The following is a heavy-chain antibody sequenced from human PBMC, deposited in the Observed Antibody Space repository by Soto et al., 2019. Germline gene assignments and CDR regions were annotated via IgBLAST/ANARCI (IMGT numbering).Heavy chain of an antibody. V-gene: IGHV4-4*02. CDR1: SGSISSSNW. D-gene: IGHD6-13*01. CDR3: ARASYSSSWYSQQPTEIDY. Sequence: SETLSLTCAVSSGSISSSNWWSWVRQPPGKGLEWIGEIYHSGSTNYNPSLKSRVTISVDKSKNQFSLKLSSVTAADTAVYYCARASYSSSWYSQQPTEIDYWGQGTLVTVSS. CDR2: IYHSGST. J-gene: IGHJ4*02.